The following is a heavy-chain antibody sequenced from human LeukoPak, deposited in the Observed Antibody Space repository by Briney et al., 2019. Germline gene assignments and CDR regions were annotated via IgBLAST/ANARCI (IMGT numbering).Heavy chain of an antibody. CDR3: ARVKNYDFWSGYYPWGRDTYGMDV. CDR2: ISSSSSTI. D-gene: IGHD3-3*01. CDR1: GFTFSSYS. V-gene: IGHV3-48*01. J-gene: IGHJ6*02. Sequence: PGGSLRLSCAASGFTFSSYSMNWVRQAPGKGLEWVSYISSSSSTIYYADSVKGRFTISRDNAKNSLYLQMNSLRAEDTAVYYCARVKNYDFWSGYYPWGRDTYGMDVWGQGTTVTVSS.